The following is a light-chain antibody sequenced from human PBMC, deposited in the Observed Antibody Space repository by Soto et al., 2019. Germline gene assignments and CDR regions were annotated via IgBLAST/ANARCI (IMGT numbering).Light chain of an antibody. CDR1: SSDVGGYNY. J-gene: IGLJ2*01. V-gene: IGLV2-8*01. Sequence: QSALTQPTSASGSPGQSVTISCTGTSSDVGGYNYVSWYQQHPGKAPKLMIYEVSERPSGVPDRFFGSKSGNTASLTVSGIQADDEADYYCSSYAGSNNHVVFGGGTKLTVL. CDR2: EVS. CDR3: SSYAGSNNHVV.